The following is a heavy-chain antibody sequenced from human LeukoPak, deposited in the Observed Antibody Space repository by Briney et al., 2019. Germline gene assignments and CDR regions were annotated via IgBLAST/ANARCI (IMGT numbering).Heavy chain of an antibody. J-gene: IGHJ6*03. Sequence: PGGSLRLSCAASGFTFSDYYMSGIRQAPGKGLEWVSYISSSGSTIYYADSVKGRFTISRDNAKNSLYLQMNSLRAEDTAVYYCARDPDYGEFSLRYYYMDVWGKGTTVTVSS. CDR1: GFTFSDYY. CDR2: ISSSGSTI. D-gene: IGHD4-17*01. CDR3: ARDPDYGEFSLRYYYMDV. V-gene: IGHV3-11*04.